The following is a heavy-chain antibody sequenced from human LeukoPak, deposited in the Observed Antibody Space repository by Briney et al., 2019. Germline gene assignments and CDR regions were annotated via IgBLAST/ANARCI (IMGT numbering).Heavy chain of an antibody. CDR3: AKGPVVTLDS. Sequence: PGGSLRLSCAASGFTFSASAMNWVRQAPAKGLEWVSSVNGGGSSTYYAGSVKGRFTISRDNSRNTLYLQMNSLRVEDTAVYYCAKGPVVTLDSWGQGTLVSISS. CDR2: VNGGGSST. J-gene: IGHJ4*02. CDR1: GFTFSASA. D-gene: IGHD4-23*01. V-gene: IGHV3-23*01.